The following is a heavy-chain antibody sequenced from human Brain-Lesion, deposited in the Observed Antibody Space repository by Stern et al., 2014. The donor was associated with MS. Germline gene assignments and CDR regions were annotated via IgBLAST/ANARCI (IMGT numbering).Heavy chain of an antibody. CDR1: GGSISSGGHY. D-gene: IGHD1-26*01. CDR3: ASRWSGTYYGQNWFDP. J-gene: IGHJ5*02. V-gene: IGHV4-31*03. Sequence: DQLVESGPGLVKPSQTLSLTCTVSGGSISSGGHYWSWIRQHPGKGLEGIGYIYYSGGTFYNPSLKSRVSISLDTSKNQFSLKLSSVTAADTAVYYCASRWSGTYYGQNWFDPWGQGTLVTVSS. CDR2: IYYSGGT.